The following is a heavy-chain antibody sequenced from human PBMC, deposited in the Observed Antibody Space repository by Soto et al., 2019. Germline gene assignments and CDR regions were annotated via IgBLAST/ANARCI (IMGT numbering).Heavy chain of an antibody. Sequence: SETLSLTCAVYGGSFSGYYWSWIRQPPGKGLEWIGEINHSGSTNYNPSLKSRVTISVDTSKNQFSLKLSSVTAADTAVYYCAGRTAAGPEDYWGQGTLVTVSS. J-gene: IGHJ4*02. D-gene: IGHD6-13*01. CDR1: GGSFSGYY. CDR2: INHSGST. CDR3: AGRTAAGPEDY. V-gene: IGHV4-34*01.